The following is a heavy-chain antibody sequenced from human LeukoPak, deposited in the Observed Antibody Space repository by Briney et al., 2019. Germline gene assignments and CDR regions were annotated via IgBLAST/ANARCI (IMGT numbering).Heavy chain of an antibody. CDR1: GGSISSSSYY. Sequence: SETLSLTCTVSGGSISSSSYYWGWIRQPPGKGLEWIGSIYYSGSTYYNPSLKSRVTISVDTSKNQFSLKLSSVTAADTAVYYCAREQLGRYYFDYWGQGTLVIVSS. CDR3: AREQLGRYYFDY. D-gene: IGHD6-13*01. J-gene: IGHJ4*02. V-gene: IGHV4-39*01. CDR2: IYYSGST.